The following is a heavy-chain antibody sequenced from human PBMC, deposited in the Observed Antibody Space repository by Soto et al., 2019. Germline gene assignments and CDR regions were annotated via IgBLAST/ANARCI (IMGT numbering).Heavy chain of an antibody. CDR3: VRDGTKTLRDWFDP. Sequence: PSETLSLTCTVSGASISGFYWSWIRKSAGKGLEWMGRIYATGTNDYNPSLKSRVMMSVDTSKKQFSLKLRSVTAADTVLYYCVRDGTKTLRDWFDPWGQGISVTVSS. V-gene: IGHV4-4*07. CDR1: GASISGFY. CDR2: IYATGTN. J-gene: IGHJ5*02. D-gene: IGHD1-7*01.